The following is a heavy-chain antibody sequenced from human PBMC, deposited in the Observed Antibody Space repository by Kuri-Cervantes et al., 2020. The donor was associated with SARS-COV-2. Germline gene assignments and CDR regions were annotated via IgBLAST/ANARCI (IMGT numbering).Heavy chain of an antibody. J-gene: IGHJ4*02. V-gene: IGHV3-7*01. D-gene: IGHD2-2*01. CDR2: IEHSAIQK. CDR3: GRRYCSTTSCLVDY. Sequence: GGSLRLSCAASGFTSSDYWMTWVRQAPGKGLEWVANIEHSAIQKYYLDSVKGRFTISRDNAKNSLYLQMKGLTAEDAGVYYCGRRYCSTTSCLVDYWGRGTLVTVSS. CDR1: GFTSSDYW.